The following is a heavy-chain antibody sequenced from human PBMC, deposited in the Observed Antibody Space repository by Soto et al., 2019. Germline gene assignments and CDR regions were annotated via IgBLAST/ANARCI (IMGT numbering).Heavy chain of an antibody. D-gene: IGHD3-3*01. Sequence: QVQLVQSGAEVKKPGSSVKVSCKASGGTFSSYAISWVRQAPGQGLEWMGGIIPIFGTANYAQKFQGRVMITADESTSTAYMELGSLGSEETAVYYCARAPRGLVSGFGVVNKNSDYYYGMDVWGQGTTVTVSS. J-gene: IGHJ6*02. CDR1: GGTFSSYA. V-gene: IGHV1-69*01. CDR2: IIPIFGTA. CDR3: ARAPRGLVSGFGVVNKNSDYYYGMDV.